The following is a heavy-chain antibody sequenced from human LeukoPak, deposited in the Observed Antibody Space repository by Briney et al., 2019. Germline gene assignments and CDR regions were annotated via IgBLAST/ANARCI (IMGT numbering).Heavy chain of an antibody. Sequence: SETLSLTCTVSGGSISSGSYYWSWLRQPGGKGLEWIGRIYTSGSTNYNPSLKSRVTISVDTSKNQFSLKLGSVTAADTAVYYCASEYYYDSGGYYLGLSFDIWGQGTLVTVSS. V-gene: IGHV4-61*02. CDR1: GGSISSGSYY. CDR2: IYTSGST. J-gene: IGHJ3*02. CDR3: ASEYYYDSGGYYLGLSFDI. D-gene: IGHD3-22*01.